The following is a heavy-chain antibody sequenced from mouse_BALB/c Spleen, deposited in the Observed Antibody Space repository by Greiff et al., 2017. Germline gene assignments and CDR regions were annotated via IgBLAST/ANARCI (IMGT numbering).Heavy chain of an antibody. V-gene: IGHV2-9*02. CDR1: GFSLTSYG. J-gene: IGHJ4*01. CDR3: ARDDGYYAMDY. CDR2: IWAGGST. Sequence: QVQLKESGPGLVAPSQSLSITCTVSGFSLTSYGVHWVRQPPGKGLVWLGVIWAGGSTNYNSALMSRLSISKDNSKSQVFLKMNSLQTDDTAMYYCARDDGYYAMDYWGQGTSVTVSS.